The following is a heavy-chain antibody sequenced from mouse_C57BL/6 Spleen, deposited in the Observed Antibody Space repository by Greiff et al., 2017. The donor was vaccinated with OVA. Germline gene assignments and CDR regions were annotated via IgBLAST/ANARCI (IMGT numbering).Heavy chain of an antibody. CDR3: ARSSNYDWYFDV. V-gene: IGHV1-53*01. CDR2: IKPSNGGT. J-gene: IGHJ1*03. CDR1: GYTFTSYW. Sequence: QVQLQQPGTELVKPGASVKLSCKASGYTFTSYWMHWVKQRPGQGLEWIGNIKPSNGGTNYNQKFKDKATLTVDKSSSTAYMQLSSLTSEDSAVYYCARSSNYDWYFDVWGTGTTVTVSS. D-gene: IGHD2-5*01.